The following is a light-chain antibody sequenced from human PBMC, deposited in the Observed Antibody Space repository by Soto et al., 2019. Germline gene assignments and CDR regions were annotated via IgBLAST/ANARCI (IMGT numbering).Light chain of an antibody. CDR2: NNN. CDR1: SSNIGSNT. J-gene: IGLJ3*02. Sequence: QSVLTQPPSASGTPGQRVTISCSGSSSNIGSNTVNWYQQLPGTAPKLLIYNNNHRPSGVPDRFSGSKSGTSASLAISGLQSEDEADYYCATWDDSLNALVFGGGTKLTVL. V-gene: IGLV1-44*01. CDR3: ATWDDSLNALV.